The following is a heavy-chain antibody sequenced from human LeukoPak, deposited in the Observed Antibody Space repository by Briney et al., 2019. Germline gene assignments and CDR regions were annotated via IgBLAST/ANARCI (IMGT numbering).Heavy chain of an antibody. Sequence: PSETLTLICTVSGDSVSSGYWTWIRQSPGKRLEWIGYISDSGITDYNPSLKSRLTISVDTSNNQFSLNLNSVTAADTAVYYCAGRGHRYSRDWGQGILVTVSS. J-gene: IGHJ1*01. D-gene: IGHD2-15*01. CDR2: ISDSGIT. V-gene: IGHV4-4*09. CDR1: GDSVSSGY. CDR3: AGRGHRYSRD.